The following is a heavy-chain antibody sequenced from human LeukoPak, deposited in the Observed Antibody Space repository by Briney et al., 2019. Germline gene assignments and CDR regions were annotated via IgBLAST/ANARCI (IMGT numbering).Heavy chain of an antibody. J-gene: IGHJ4*02. V-gene: IGHV4-4*02. D-gene: IGHD6-19*01. Sequence: SETLSLTCDVSGDSMSSNNWWSWVRQPPGKGLEWIGEIFRSGSTNYNPSLKSRVTISVDTSKNQFSLKLSSVTAADTAVYYCARGRSGIAVAGRYYFDYWGQGTLVTVSS. CDR1: GDSMSSNNW. CDR3: ARGRSGIAVAGRYYFDY. CDR2: IFRSGST.